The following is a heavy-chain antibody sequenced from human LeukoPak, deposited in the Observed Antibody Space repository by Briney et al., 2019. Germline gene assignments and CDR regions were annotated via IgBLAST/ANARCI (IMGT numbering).Heavy chain of an antibody. CDR1: GYTFTSYY. V-gene: IGHV1-46*01. CDR2: INPSGGST. Sequence: ASVKVSCKASGYTFTSYYMHWVRQAPGQGLEWMGIINPSGGSTNYAQKFQGRVTMTRDTSTSTAYMELRSLRSDDTAVYYCAREEAGGMDVWGKGTTVTVSS. CDR3: AREEAGGMDV. J-gene: IGHJ6*04. D-gene: IGHD6-19*01.